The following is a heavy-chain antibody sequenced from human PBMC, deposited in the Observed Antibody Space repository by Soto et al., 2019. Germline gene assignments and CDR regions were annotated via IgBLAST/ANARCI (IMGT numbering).Heavy chain of an antibody. CDR2: IIPIFGTA. J-gene: IGHJ6*02. Sequence: SVKVSCEASGGTFRSYAISWVRQAPGQGLEWMGGIIPIFGTANYAQKFQGRVTITADKSTSTAYMELSSLRSEDTAVYYCARCGTGLPYGMDVWGQGTTVTVSS. V-gene: IGHV1-69*06. CDR1: GGTFRSYA. D-gene: IGHD2-8*02. CDR3: ARCGTGLPYGMDV.